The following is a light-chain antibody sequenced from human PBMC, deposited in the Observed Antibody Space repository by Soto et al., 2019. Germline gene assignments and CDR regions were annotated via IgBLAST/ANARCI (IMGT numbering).Light chain of an antibody. CDR2: GAS. J-gene: IGKJ4*01. Sequence: EIVMTQSPATLSVSPGEGATLSCRASQSVSSKLAWYQQEPGQAPRLLIYGASARATGIPARFSGSGSGTDFALAISSLQPEDFAPYYSLHAYNYPLPFGGGTKVAI. CDR1: QSVSSK. V-gene: IGKV3-15*01. CDR3: LHAYNYPLP.